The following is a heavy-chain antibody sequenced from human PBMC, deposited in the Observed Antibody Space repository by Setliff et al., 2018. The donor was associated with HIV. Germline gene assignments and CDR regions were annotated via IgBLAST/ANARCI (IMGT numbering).Heavy chain of an antibody. CDR2: IRHDGSNK. J-gene: IGHJ6*02. CDR3: ARDTFDGRSYYGWDV. V-gene: IGHV3-30*02. D-gene: IGHD3-9*01. Sequence: PGGSLRLSCAASGFIFSDHVMHWVRQAPGKGLEGVAFIRHDGSNKYYADSVKGRFTISRDNSKNTLYMQMNSLRAEETAVYYCARDTFDGRSYYGWDVWGRGTTVTVSS. CDR1: GFIFSDHV.